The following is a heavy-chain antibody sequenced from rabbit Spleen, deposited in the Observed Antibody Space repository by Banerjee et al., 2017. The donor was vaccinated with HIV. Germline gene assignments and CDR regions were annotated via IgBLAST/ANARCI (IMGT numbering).Heavy chain of an antibody. J-gene: IGHJ6*01. D-gene: IGHD8-1*01. Sequence: QSLEESGGDLVKPEGSLTLTCTASGFSFSSSYYMCWVRQAPGKGLEWIACIDAGNSGSTYYASWAKGRFTISKTSSTTVTLRMTSLTAADTATYFCARNAGSSFSSYGMDLWGPGTLVTVS. V-gene: IGHV1S40*01. CDR2: IDAGNSGST. CDR1: GFSFSSSYY. CDR3: ARNAGSSFSSYGMDL.